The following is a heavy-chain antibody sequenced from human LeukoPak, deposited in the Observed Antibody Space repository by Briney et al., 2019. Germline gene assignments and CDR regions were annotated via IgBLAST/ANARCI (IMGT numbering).Heavy chain of an antibody. CDR1: GFTFSSYA. Sequence: GGSLRLSCAASGFTFSSYAMSWVSQAPGKGLEWVSAISGSGGSTYYADSVKGRFTISRDNSKNTLYLQMNSLRAEDTAVYYCAKDRSRLYDAFDIWGQGTMVTVSS. J-gene: IGHJ3*02. V-gene: IGHV3-23*01. CDR3: AKDRSRLYDAFDI. CDR2: ISGSGGST. D-gene: IGHD2-2*01.